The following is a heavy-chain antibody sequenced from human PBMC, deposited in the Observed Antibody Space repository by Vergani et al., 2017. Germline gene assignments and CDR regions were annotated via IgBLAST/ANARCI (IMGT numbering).Heavy chain of an antibody. V-gene: IGHV3-30*02. CDR3: AKHFRGWSIDY. Sequence: QVHLVESGGGVVQRGGSLRLSCATSGFTLSNSDMQWIRQGPGKGLEFVAFIQLDGSNQYYADSVKGRFTLSRDFSKNTLYLQLNSLRTDDTATYYCAKHFRGWSIDYWGQGTQVIFSS. D-gene: IGHD3-3*01. CDR1: GFTLSNSD. CDR2: IQLDGSNQ. J-gene: IGHJ4*02.